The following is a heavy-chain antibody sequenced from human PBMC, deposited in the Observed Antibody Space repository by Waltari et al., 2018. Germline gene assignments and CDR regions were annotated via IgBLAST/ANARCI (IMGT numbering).Heavy chain of an antibody. CDR1: GYSISSGYY. Sequence: QVQLQESGPGLVKPSETLSLTCAVSGYSISSGYYWGWIRQPPGKGLEWIGSIYHSGSTYYNPSLKSRVTISVDTSKNQFSLKLSSVTAADTAVYYCARQGSGYYPNWFDPWGQGTLVTVSS. V-gene: IGHV4-38-2*01. J-gene: IGHJ5*02. CDR2: IYHSGST. CDR3: ARQGSGYYPNWFDP. D-gene: IGHD3-22*01.